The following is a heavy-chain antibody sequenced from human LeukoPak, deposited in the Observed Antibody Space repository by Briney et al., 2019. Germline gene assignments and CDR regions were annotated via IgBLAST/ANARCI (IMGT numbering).Heavy chain of an antibody. CDR1: GGSIRSYY. CDR3: AGLWFGESGYYYGMDV. D-gene: IGHD3-10*01. J-gene: IGHJ6*02. CDR2: IYYSGST. Sequence: SETLSLTCTVSGGSIRSYYWSWIRQPPGKGLEWIGYIYYSGSTNYNPSLKSRVTMSVDTSKNQSSLKMTSVTAADTAVYYCAGLWFGESGYYYGMDVWGQGTTVTVSS. V-gene: IGHV4-59*08.